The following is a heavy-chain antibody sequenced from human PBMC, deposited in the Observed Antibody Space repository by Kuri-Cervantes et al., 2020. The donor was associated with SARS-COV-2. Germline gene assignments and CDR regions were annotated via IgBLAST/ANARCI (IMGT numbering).Heavy chain of an antibody. Sequence: GESLKISCKGSGYSFTSYWIGWVRQMPGKGLEWMGIIYPGDSDTRYSPSFQGQVTISADKSISTAYLQWSSLKASDTAMYYCASRPGGCSGGSCYSAFDIWGQGTMVTVSS. CDR3: ASRPGGCSGGSCYSAFDI. CDR1: GYSFTSYW. J-gene: IGHJ3*02. D-gene: IGHD2-15*01. V-gene: IGHV5-51*01. CDR2: IYPGDSDT.